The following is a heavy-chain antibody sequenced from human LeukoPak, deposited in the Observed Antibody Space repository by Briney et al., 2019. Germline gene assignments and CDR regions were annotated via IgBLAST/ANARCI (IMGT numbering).Heavy chain of an antibody. V-gene: IGHV5-51*01. D-gene: IGHD1-26*01. CDR1: GYRFTSYW. J-gene: IGHJ6*03. Sequence: GKSLKISCKGSGYRFTSYWIAWVRQMPGKGLEWMGIIYPGDSDTRYSPSFQGQVTISADKSINTAYLQWSSLKASDTAMYYCARHTSWELAPHMDVWGKGTTVTLSS. CDR3: ARHTSWELAPHMDV. CDR2: IYPGDSDT.